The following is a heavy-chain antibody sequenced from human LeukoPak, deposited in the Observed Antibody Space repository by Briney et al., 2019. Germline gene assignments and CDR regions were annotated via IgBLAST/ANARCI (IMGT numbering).Heavy chain of an antibody. D-gene: IGHD5-18*01. CDR2: ISGSGGST. Sequence: GGSLRLSCAASGFTFSSYGMSWVRQAPGKGLEWVSAISGSGGSTYYADSVKGRFTISRDNSKNTLYLQMNSLRAEDTAVYYCATTAMVARFFDYWGQGTLVTVSS. V-gene: IGHV3-23*01. CDR1: GFTFSSYG. J-gene: IGHJ4*02. CDR3: ATTAMVARFFDY.